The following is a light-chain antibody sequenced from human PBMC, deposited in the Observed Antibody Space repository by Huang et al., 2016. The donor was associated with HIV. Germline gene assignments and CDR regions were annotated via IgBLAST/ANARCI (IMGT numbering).Light chain of an antibody. CDR3: QQYHGIRWT. CDR1: HGIGNS. Sequence: DIQMTQSPSSLSASVGDRVTITCRASHGIGNSLAWYQQKPEKAPRLLLYATSRLESRVPSRFSGSGSGTHYTLTISTLQPEDIASYYCQQYHGIRWTFGQGTKVEIK. J-gene: IGKJ1*01. CDR2: ATS. V-gene: IGKV1-NL1*01.